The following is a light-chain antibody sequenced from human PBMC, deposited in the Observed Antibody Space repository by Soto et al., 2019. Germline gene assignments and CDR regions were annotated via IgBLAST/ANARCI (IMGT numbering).Light chain of an antibody. CDR2: GAS. Sequence: EIVLTQSPATLSLSPGERATLSCRASQSVSSYLAWYQQKPGQAPRLLIYGASSRATGVPDRFSVSGSGTDFTLTISRLEPEDFAVYYCQQYANSQFTFGPGTKVDIK. J-gene: IGKJ3*01. V-gene: IGKV3-20*01. CDR1: QSVSSY. CDR3: QQYANSQFT.